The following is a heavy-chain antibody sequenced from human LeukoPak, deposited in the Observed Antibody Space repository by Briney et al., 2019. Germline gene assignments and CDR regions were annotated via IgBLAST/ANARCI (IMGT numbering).Heavy chain of an antibody. Sequence: PGGSLRLSWAPSGFIVSNNYMTWVRQAPGKGLEWVSVIYSGGSTYYADSVKGRFTISRDNSKNTLYLQMNSLRAEDTAVYYCARSSAYGSGSYYGPKFDYWGQGTLVTVSS. D-gene: IGHD3-10*01. CDR2: IYSGGST. V-gene: IGHV3-53*01. CDR3: ARSSAYGSGSYYGPKFDY. J-gene: IGHJ4*02. CDR1: GFIVSNNY.